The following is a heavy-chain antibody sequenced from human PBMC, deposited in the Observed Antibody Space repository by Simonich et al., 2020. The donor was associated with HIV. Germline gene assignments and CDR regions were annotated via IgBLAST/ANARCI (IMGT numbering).Heavy chain of an antibody. V-gene: IGHV4-34*01. CDR2: INHSRSN. J-gene: IGHJ4*02. CDR3: ASCGGDCYHFDY. D-gene: IGHD2-21*02. CDR1: GGSFRGYY. Sequence: QVQLQQWGAGLLKPSETLSLTCAVYGGSFRGYYWSWIPQPPGKGLEWIGEINHSRSNNYNPSRKSRVTISVDTSKNQFSLKLSSVTAADTAVYYCASCGGDCYHFDYWGQGTLVTVSS.